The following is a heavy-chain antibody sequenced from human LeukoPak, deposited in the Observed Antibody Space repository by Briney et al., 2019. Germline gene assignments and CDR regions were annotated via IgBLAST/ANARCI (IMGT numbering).Heavy chain of an antibody. CDR1: GDSVSSNSAA. CDR2: TYYRSKWYN. Sequence: SQTLSLTCAISGDSVSSNSAAWNWIRQSPSRGLEWLGRTYYRSKWYNDYAVSVKSRITINPDTSKNQFSLQPNSVTPEDTAVYYCARSPIGRVAGTGWYFDLWGRGTLVTVSS. CDR3: ARSPIGRVAGTGWYFDL. D-gene: IGHD6-19*01. J-gene: IGHJ2*01. V-gene: IGHV6-1*01.